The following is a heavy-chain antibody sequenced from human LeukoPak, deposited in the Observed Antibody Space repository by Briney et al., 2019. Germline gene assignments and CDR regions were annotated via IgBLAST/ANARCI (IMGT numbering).Heavy chain of an antibody. CDR2: INPSGGST. Sequence: ASVKDSCKASGYRLTRYDMHWVRQAPGQGLGWMGIINPSGGSTSYAQRFQGRVAMTRDTSTTTVYMEVNSLTSEDTAVYFCARDGPTAAPFDYWGEGTLVTVSS. CDR1: GYRLTRYD. CDR3: ARDGPTAAPFDY. V-gene: IGHV1-46*01. D-gene: IGHD2-2*01. J-gene: IGHJ4*02.